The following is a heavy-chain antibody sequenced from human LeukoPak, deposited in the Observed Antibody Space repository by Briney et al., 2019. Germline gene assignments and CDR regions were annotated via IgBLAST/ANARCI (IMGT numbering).Heavy chain of an antibody. CDR3: ARDHYYDSLWGAFDI. Sequence: GGSLRLSCAASGFTLDDYGMGWVRQAPGKGLVGVSGINWNGGSTGYAASVKGRFTISRDNAKNSLYLQMNSLRAEDTALYYCARDHYYDSLWGAFDIWGQGTMVTVSS. CDR2: INWNGGST. D-gene: IGHD3-22*01. J-gene: IGHJ3*02. V-gene: IGHV3-20*04. CDR1: GFTLDDYG.